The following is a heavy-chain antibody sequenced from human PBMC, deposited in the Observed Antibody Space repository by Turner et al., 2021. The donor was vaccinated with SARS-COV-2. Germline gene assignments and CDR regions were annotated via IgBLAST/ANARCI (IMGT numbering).Heavy chain of an antibody. CDR2: IKQDGSEK. CDR1: GFTFSTYW. D-gene: IGHD6-13*01. CDR3: ASDNGYSSSWYSVAFDI. J-gene: IGHJ3*02. V-gene: IGHV3-7*04. Sequence: VQLVESGGGLVQPGGSRRLSCAASGFTFSTYWMSWVRQAPGKGLEWVANIKQDGSEKYYVDSVKGRFNISRDNTKNSLYLQMNSLRAEDTAVYYCASDNGYSSSWYSVAFDIWGQGTMVAVSS.